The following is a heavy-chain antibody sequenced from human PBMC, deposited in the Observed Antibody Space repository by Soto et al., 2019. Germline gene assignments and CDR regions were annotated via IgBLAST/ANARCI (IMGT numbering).Heavy chain of an antibody. D-gene: IGHD6-13*01. V-gene: IGHV1-46*01. Sequence: QVQLVQSGAEVKKPGASVKVSCKASGYNFTNYYIHWVRQAPGQGLEWMAIINPLPTSGSTNYAQKFQGRVTVTRDTSTSTVYLELSSRRSDDTAIYYCARDLAAAAYWGQGTLVTVSS. J-gene: IGHJ4*02. CDR3: ARDLAAAAY. CDR2: INPLPTSGST. CDR1: GYNFTNYY.